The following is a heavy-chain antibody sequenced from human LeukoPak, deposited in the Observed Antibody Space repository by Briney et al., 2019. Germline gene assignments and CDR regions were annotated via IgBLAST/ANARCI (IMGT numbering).Heavy chain of an antibody. D-gene: IGHD3-16*02. CDR3: ARGSYDYVWGSYRYQEKKPGSY. V-gene: IGHV3-11*01. J-gene: IGHJ4*02. CDR1: GFTFSDFY. CDR2: ISSSGSTI. Sequence: GGSLRLSCAASGFTFSDFYMSWIRQAPGKGLEWVSYISSSGSTIYYADSVKGRFTISRDNAKNSLYLQMNSLRAEDTAVYYCARGSYDYVWGSYRYQEKKPGSYWGQGTLVTVSS.